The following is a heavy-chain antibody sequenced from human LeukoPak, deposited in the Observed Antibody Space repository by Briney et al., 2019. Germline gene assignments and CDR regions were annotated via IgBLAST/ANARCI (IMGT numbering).Heavy chain of an antibody. CDR2: ISSSGSYI. J-gene: IGHJ1*01. V-gene: IGHV3-21*01. CDR1: RFTFSSYS. D-gene: IGHD6-6*01. CDR3: ARSIAAGAESQH. Sequence: GGSLRLSCAASRFTFSSYSMNWARQAPGKGLEWVSSISSSGSYIYYADSVKGRFTISRDNAKNSLYLQMIRLRAEDTAVYYCARSIAAGAESQHWGQGTLVTVSS.